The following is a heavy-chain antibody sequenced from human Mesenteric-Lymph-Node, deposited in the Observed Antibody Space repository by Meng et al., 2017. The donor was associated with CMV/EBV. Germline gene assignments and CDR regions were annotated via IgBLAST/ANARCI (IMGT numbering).Heavy chain of an antibody. J-gene: IGHJ4*02. CDR2: ISWYSNNI. D-gene: IGHD2-2*01. V-gene: IGHV3-9*01. CDR1: GFTFDDHA. Sequence: SLKISCTASGFTFDDHAMHWVRQTPGKGLEWVAGISWYSNNIAYADSVEGRFTISRDNAKNSLYLQMNSLRAEDTAVYYCAKSKYQLPSIDYWGQGTLVTVSS. CDR3: AKSKYQLPSIDY.